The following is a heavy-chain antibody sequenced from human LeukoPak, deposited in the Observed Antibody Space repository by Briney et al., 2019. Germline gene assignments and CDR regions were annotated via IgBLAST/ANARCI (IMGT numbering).Heavy chain of an antibody. D-gene: IGHD1-14*01. V-gene: IGHV3-23*01. Sequence: GGSLRLSCAASGFIFSSYAMSWVRQAPGKGLEWVSAISGSGGSTYYADSVKGRFTISRDNAKNSLHLQMNSLRAEDTALYYCAKESLDHIYSYYMDVWGKGTTVTVSS. CDR3: AKESLDHIYSYYMDV. J-gene: IGHJ6*03. CDR2: ISGSGGST. CDR1: GFIFSSYA.